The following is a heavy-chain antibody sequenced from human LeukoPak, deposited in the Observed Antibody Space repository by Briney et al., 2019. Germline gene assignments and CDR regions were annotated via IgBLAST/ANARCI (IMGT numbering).Heavy chain of an antibody. D-gene: IGHD3-3*01. Sequence: SQTLSLTCTVSGGSISSGSYYWSWIRQPAGKGLEWIGRIYTSGSTNYNPSLKSRVTISVDTSKNQFSLKLSSVTAADTAVYYCARDRGFLSGSLFDYWGQGTLVTVSS. J-gene: IGHJ4*02. V-gene: IGHV4-61*02. CDR1: GGSISSGSYY. CDR3: ARDRGFLSGSLFDY. CDR2: IYTSGST.